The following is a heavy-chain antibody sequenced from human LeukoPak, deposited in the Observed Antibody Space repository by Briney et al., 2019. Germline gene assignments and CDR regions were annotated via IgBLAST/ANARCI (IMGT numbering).Heavy chain of an antibody. CDR2: ISSSGSTI. CDR3: AREYHSGYADY. D-gene: IGHD5-12*01. V-gene: IGHV3-48*03. Sequence: GGSLRLSCAASGFTFSSYEMNWVRQAPGKGLEWVSYISSSGSTIYCADSVKGRFTISRDNAKNSLYLQMNSLRAEDTAVYYCAREYHSGYADYWGQGTLVTVSS. J-gene: IGHJ4*02. CDR1: GFTFSSYE.